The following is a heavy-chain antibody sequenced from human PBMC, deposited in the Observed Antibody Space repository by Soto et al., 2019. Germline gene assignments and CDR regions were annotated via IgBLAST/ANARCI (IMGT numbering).Heavy chain of an antibody. CDR3: ARDKGVGYWYFDL. CDR2: IYYSGST. J-gene: IGHJ2*01. D-gene: IGHD1-26*01. Sequence: PSETLSLTCTVSGGSISSYYWSWIRQPPGKGLEWIGYIYYSGSTNYNPSLKSRVTISVDTSKNQFSLKLSSVTAADTAVYYCARDKGVGYWYFDLWGRGTLVTV. V-gene: IGHV4-59*01. CDR1: GGSISSYY.